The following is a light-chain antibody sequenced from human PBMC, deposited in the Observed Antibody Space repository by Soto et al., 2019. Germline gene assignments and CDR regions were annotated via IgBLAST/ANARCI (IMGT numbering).Light chain of an antibody. Sequence: QLVLTQSPSASASLGASVKLTCTLSSGHSNYAIAWHQQQPEKGPRYLMKLNSDGSHNKGDGIPDRFSGSSSGAERYLTISSLQSEDEADYYCQTWGTGFSVVFGGGTKLTVL. CDR1: SGHSNYA. CDR2: LNSDGSH. V-gene: IGLV4-69*01. J-gene: IGLJ2*01. CDR3: QTWGTGFSVV.